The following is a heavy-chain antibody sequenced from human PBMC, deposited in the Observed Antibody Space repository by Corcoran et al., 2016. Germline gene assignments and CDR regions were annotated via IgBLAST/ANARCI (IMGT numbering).Heavy chain of an antibody. J-gene: IGHJ4*02. CDR1: GYTFTSYG. V-gene: IGHV1-18*01. Sequence: QVQLVQSGAEVKKPGASVKVSCKASGYTFTSYGISWVRQAPGQGLEWMGWISAYNGNTNYAQKLQGRVTMTTDTSTSTAYMELRSLRSEVTAVYYWARARVLGSCWYAVGYWGQGTLVTVSS. D-gene: IGHD6-19*01. CDR3: ARARVLGSCWYAVGY. CDR2: ISAYNGNT.